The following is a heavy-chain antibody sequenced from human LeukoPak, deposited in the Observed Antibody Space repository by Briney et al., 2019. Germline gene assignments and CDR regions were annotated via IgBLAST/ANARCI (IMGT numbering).Heavy chain of an antibody. CDR1: GFTFSSYG. Sequence: GGSLRLSCAASGFTFSSYGMHWVRQAPGKGLEWVAFIRYDGSNKYYADSVKGRFTISRDNADNTLYLQMNSLGAEDTAVYYCTKDTFGAEDYWGQGTLVIVSS. V-gene: IGHV3-30*02. D-gene: IGHD3-10*01. J-gene: IGHJ4*02. CDR3: TKDTFGAEDY. CDR2: IRYDGSNK.